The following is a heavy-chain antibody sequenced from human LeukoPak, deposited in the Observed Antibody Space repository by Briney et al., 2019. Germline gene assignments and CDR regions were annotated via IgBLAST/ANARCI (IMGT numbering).Heavy chain of an antibody. CDR2: IYYSGNT. V-gene: IGHV4-59*01. CDR3: ARGYYDTTGYWLSYFHY. Sequence: SVTLSLTCTVAGGSMKNYYWTWNRQPPGKGLEWIGYIYYSGNTNYNPSLKSRVSISVDTSKNQLSLKLSSVTATDTAVYYCARGYYDTTGYWLSYFHYWGQGTLVTVSS. J-gene: IGHJ4*02. D-gene: IGHD3-22*01. CDR1: GGSMKNYY.